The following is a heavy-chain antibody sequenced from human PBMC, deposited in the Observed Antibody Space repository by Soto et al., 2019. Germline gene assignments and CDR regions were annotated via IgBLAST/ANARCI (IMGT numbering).Heavy chain of an antibody. CDR2: ISAYNGNT. V-gene: IGHV1-18*01. CDR1: GYTFTSYG. CDR3: ARGPYGSGSNYYYYGMDV. Sequence: ASVKVSCKASGYTFTSYGISWVRQAPGQGLEWMGWISAYNGNTNYAQKLQGRVTMTTDTSTSTAYMELRSLRSDDTAVYYCARGPYGSGSNYYYYGMDVWGQGTTVTVSS. D-gene: IGHD3-10*01. J-gene: IGHJ6*02.